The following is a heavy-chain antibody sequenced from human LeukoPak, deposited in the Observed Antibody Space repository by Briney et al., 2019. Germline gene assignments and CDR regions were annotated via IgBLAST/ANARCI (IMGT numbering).Heavy chain of an antibody. CDR2: IYYSGST. D-gene: IGHD3/OR15-3a*01. V-gene: IGHV4-39*01. Sequence: PSETLSLTCTVSGGSFSSSTYYWAWIRQPPGKDPQWIGSIYYSGSTYFNPSLKSRVTISVDTAKNQFSLNLSSVTAADTAVYYCARLGSFGHYYFFDSWGQGTLVSVSS. CDR1: GGSFSSSTYY. J-gene: IGHJ4*02. CDR3: ARLGSFGHYYFFDS.